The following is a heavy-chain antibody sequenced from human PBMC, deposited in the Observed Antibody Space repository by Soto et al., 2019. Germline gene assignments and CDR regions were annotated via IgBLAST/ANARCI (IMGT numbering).Heavy chain of an antibody. CDR3: AKQQTCGSSSCIYWFDP. CDR2: ISGGGDNT. V-gene: IGHV3-23*01. CDR1: GFRFANYA. Sequence: GSLRLSCASSGFRFANYAIIWVRQAPGKGLEWVSAISGGGDNTYYADSVKGRFAISRDNSENTLYLQMTSLRAEDTAIYYCAKQQTCGSSSCIYWFDPWGQGTLVTVSS. J-gene: IGHJ5*02. D-gene: IGHD2-2*01.